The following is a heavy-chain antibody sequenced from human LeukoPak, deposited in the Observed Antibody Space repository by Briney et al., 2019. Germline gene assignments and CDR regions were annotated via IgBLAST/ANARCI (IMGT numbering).Heavy chain of an antibody. CDR2: INPNSGDT. J-gene: IGHJ4*02. CDR1: GYTFTGYY. CDR3: AREEGFCRSTSCSAPFDX. D-gene: IGHD2-2*01. V-gene: IGHV1-2*02. Sequence: ASVKVSCKASGYTFTGYYLHWVRQAPGQGLEWMGWINPNSGDTIYAQKFQGRVTMTRDTSIGTAYMELSRLRSDDTAVYYCAREEGFCRSTSCSAPFDXXGQGTLVTVS.